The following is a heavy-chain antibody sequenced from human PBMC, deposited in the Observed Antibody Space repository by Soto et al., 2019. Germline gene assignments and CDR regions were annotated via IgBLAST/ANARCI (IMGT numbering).Heavy chain of an antibody. D-gene: IGHD2-21*02. J-gene: IGHJ4*02. CDR3: TWVAAIPH. Sequence: EVQLVESGGGLVKPGESLRLSCVASGFTFASAWMNWVRQAPGKGLEWIGRIKSKEHGGTIVYAAPMKDRFIISSYDLKNTLYLQINSLQTEDTGVYYCTWVAAIPHWGQGPLVTVSS. V-gene: IGHV3-15*01. CDR1: GFTFASAW. CDR2: IKSKEHGGTI.